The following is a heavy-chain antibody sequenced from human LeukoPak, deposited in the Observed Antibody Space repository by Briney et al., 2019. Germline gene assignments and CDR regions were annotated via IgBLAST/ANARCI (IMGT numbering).Heavy chain of an antibody. CDR1: GFTFSSYA. Sequence: PGGSLRLSCAASGFTFSSYAMSWVRQAPGKGLEWVSAISGSGGSTYYADSVKGRFTISRDNSKNTLYLQMNSLRAEDTAVYYCAKALRTTGGIAVAGTDYWGQGTLVTVSS. CDR3: AKALRTTGGIAVAGTDY. D-gene: IGHD6-19*01. V-gene: IGHV3-23*01. CDR2: ISGSGGST. J-gene: IGHJ4*02.